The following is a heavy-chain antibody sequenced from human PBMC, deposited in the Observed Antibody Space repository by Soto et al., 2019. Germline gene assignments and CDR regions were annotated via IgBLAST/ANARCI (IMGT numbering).Heavy chain of an antibody. CDR3: ARDLGYYDSSGRRSAFDI. V-gene: IGHV3-23*01. D-gene: IGHD3-22*01. J-gene: IGHJ3*02. CDR2: INSIGTNT. Sequence: TGGSLRLSCSASGFTFRSYALSWVRQAPGKGLEWVSGINSIGTNTDYADSVRGRFTISRDNSKNTLYLQMNSLRAEDTAVYYCARDLGYYDSSGRRSAFDIWGQGTMVTVSS. CDR1: GFTFRSYA.